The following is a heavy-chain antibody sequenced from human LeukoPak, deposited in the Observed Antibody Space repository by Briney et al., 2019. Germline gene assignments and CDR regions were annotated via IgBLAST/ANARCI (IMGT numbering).Heavy chain of an antibody. V-gene: IGHV3-64*01. CDR3: ASTYYGMDV. D-gene: IGHD2-21*01. J-gene: IGHJ6*02. CDR2: ISSNGGST. Sequence: PGGSLRLSCAASGFTFSSYAMHWVRQAPGKGLEYVSAISSNGGSTYYANSVKGRFTISRDNSKNTLYLQMGSLRAEDMAVYYCASTYYGMDVWGQGTTVTVSS. CDR1: GFTFSSYA.